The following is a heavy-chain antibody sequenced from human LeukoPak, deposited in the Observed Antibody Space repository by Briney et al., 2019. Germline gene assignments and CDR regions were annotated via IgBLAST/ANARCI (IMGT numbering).Heavy chain of an antibody. J-gene: IGHJ4*02. Sequence: GGSLRLTCSASAFTFDNHVTDWVRQAPGKGLEWVSSVSGSGSTTFYADSVKGRFTISRDNSRNTLSLQMNNLRAGDTAIYFCAKGVWYGGIGYFGFWGQGTPVTVSS. D-gene: IGHD3-16*01. CDR3: AKGVWYGGIGYFGF. V-gene: IGHV3-23*01. CDR1: AFTFDNHV. CDR2: VSGSGSTT.